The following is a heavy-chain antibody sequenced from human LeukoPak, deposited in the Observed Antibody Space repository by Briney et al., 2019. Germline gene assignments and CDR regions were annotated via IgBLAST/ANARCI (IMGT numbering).Heavy chain of an antibody. J-gene: IGHJ3*02. CDR3: ARDLSSSQAFDI. CDR1: GFTVSSNY. Sequence: KAGGSLRLSCAASGFTVSSNYMSWVRQAPGKGLEWVSSISSSSSYIYYADSVKGRFTISRDNAKNSLYLQMNSLRAEDTAVYYCARDLSSSQAFDIWGQGTMVTVSS. V-gene: IGHV3-21*01. CDR2: ISSSSSYI. D-gene: IGHD6-6*01.